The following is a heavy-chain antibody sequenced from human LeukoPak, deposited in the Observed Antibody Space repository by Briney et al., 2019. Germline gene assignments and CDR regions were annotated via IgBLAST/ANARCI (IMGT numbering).Heavy chain of an antibody. V-gene: IGHV3-30*04. J-gene: IGHJ4*02. D-gene: IGHD6-13*01. CDR1: GFTFSDYT. CDR3: ARGLHDRSWYGAH. CDR2: LPPDGSYQ. Sequence: GGSLRLSCAASGFTFSDYTMQWVRQAPGKGLEWVALLPPDGSYQYYADSLKGRFTISRDNFKNALYLQMNSLRLEDTAVYYCARGLHDRSWYGAHSGQGTLLSVSS.